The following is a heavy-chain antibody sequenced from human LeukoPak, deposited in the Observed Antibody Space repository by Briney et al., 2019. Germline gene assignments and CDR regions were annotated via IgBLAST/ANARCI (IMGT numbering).Heavy chain of an antibody. CDR2: IIPIFGTA. V-gene: IGHV1-69*05. D-gene: IGHD6-13*01. CDR3: AREEAADYFDY. CDR1: GYTFTSYG. J-gene: IGHJ4*02. Sequence: ASVKVSCKASGYTFTSYGISWVRQAPGQGLEWMGGIIPIFGTANCAQKFQGRVTITTDESTSTAYMELSSLRSEDTAVYYCAREEAADYFDYWGQGTLVTVSS.